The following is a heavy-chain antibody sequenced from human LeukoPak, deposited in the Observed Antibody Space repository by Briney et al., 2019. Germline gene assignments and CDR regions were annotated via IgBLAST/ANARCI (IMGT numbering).Heavy chain of an antibody. D-gene: IGHD4-17*01. J-gene: IGHJ4*02. Sequence: PSETLSLTCAVSGGSISSSNWWSWVRQPPGKGLEWIGEIPHSGSTNYNPSLKSRVTMSGDKSKNQFSLKLSSVTAADTAVYYCATATNDYGDYQMNYCGQGTLVTVSS. CDR1: GGSISSSNW. V-gene: IGHV4-4*02. CDR2: IPHSGST. CDR3: ATATNDYGDYQMNY.